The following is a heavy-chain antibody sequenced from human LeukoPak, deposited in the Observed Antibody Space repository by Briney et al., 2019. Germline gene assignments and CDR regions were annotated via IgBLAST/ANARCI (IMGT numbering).Heavy chain of an antibody. Sequence: GGSLRLSCAASGFTFSAYYMSWVRQAPGKGLEWVSYISSGGSTIYYADTVKGRFTISRDNARNSLYLQMNGLTDEDTAVYYCAREPPGNYDDSGHYYAYFDCWGQGALVTVSS. CDR1: GFTFSAYY. J-gene: IGHJ4*02. CDR2: ISSGGSTI. D-gene: IGHD3-22*01. CDR3: AREPPGNYDDSGHYYAYFDC. V-gene: IGHV3-11*04.